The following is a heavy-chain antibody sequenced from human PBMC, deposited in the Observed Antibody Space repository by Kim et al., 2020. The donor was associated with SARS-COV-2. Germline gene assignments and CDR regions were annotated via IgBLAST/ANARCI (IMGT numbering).Heavy chain of an antibody. CDR3: ACTLGGYSYGFNDAFDI. J-gene: IGHJ3*02. V-gene: IGHV3-30*03. Sequence: GGSLRLSCAASGFTFSSYGMHWVRQAPGKGLEWVAVISYDGSNKYYADSVKGRFTISRDNSKNTLYLQMNSLRAEDTAVYYCACTLGGYSYGFNDAFDIWGQGTMVTVSS. D-gene: IGHD5-18*01. CDR1: GFTFSSYG. CDR2: ISYDGSNK.